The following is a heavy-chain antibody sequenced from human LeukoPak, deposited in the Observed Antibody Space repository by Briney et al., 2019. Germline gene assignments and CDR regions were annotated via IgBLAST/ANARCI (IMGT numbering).Heavy chain of an antibody. J-gene: IGHJ6*02. CDR2: IYPGDSDT. CDR3: ARHHSYGYERRYYYYGMDV. V-gene: IGHV5-51*01. D-gene: IGHD5-18*01. CDR1: GYSFTSYW. Sequence: GESLKISCKGSGYSFTSYWIGWVRQMLGKGLEWMGIIYPGDSDTRYSPSFQGQVTISADESISTAYLQWSSLKASDTAMYYCARHHSYGYERRYYYYGMDVWGQGTTVTVS.